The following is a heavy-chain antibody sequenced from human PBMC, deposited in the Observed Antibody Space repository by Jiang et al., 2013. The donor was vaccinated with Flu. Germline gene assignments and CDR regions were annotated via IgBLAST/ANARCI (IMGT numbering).Heavy chain of an antibody. CDR1: GFTFSSYA. D-gene: IGHD3-16*01. Sequence: VQLVESGGGLVQPGGSLRLSCSASGFTFSSYAMHWVRQAPGKGLEYVSAISSNGGSTYYADSVKGRFTISRDNSKSTLYLQMSSLRAEDTAVYYCVKVSSLVVEVDPLGENFDYWGPGNPGHRLL. V-gene: IGHV3-64D*06. J-gene: IGHJ4*02. CDR2: ISSNGGST. CDR3: VKVSSLVVEVDPLGENFDY.